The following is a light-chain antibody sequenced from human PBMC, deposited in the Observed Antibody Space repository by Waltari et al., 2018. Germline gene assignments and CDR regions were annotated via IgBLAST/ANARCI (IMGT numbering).Light chain of an antibody. J-gene: IGLJ1*01. CDR1: SSNIGAGSD. CDR3: QSYDSLSDSYV. CDR2: DNY. V-gene: IGLV1-40*01. Sequence: QSVLTQPPSVSGAPGQRVTISCTGSSSNIGAGSDVHWYQHLPSTAPKLLIYDNYKRPSGVADRFSASKSGTSASLAITGLQAEDEADYYCQSYDSLSDSYVFGTGTKVTVL.